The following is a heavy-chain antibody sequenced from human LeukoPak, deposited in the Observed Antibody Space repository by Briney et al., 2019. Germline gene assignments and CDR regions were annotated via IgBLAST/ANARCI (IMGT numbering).Heavy chain of an antibody. J-gene: IGHJ6*02. CDR3: ARVGGEESYYYGMDA. V-gene: IGHV1-8*01. CDR1: GYTFTSYD. CDR2: MNPNSGNT. D-gene: IGHD3-10*01. Sequence: AASVKVSCKASGYTFTSYDINWVRQATGQGLEWMGWMNPNSGNTGYAQKFQGRVTMTRNTSISTAYMELSSLRSEDTAVYYCARVGGEESYYYGMDAWGQGTTVTVSS.